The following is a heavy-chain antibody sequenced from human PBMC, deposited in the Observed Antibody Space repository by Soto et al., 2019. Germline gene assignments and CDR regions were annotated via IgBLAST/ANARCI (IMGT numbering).Heavy chain of an antibody. CDR2: ISYESIST. J-gene: IGHJ4*01. V-gene: IGHV3-30*03. CDR1: RLTFSNYG. Sequence: GGSLRLSCVASRLTFSNYGMHWVRQAPGKGLGWVAVISYESISTVYRDSVRGRFTISRDNSRNTLYLHMNSLTPEDTAVYYCAREAGCSGTNCNVYFDYWGLGTLVTVSS. D-gene: IGHD2-15*01. CDR3: AREAGCSGTNCNVYFDY.